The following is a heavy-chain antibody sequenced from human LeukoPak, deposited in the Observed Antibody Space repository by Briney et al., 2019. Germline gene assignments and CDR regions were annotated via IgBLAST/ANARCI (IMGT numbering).Heavy chain of an antibody. D-gene: IGHD6-13*01. CDR3: ARDLPYSSSWLAWFDP. CDR2: INHSGST. CDR1: GGSFSGYY. Sequence: ASETLSLTCAAYGGSFSGYYWSWIRQPPGKGLEWIGEINHSGSTNYNPSLKSRVTISVDTSKNQFSLKLSSVTAADTAVYYCARDLPYSSSWLAWFDPWGQGTLVTVSS. J-gene: IGHJ5*02. V-gene: IGHV4-34*01.